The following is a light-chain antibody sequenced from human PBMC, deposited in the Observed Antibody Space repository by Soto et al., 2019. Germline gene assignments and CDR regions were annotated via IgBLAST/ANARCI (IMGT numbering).Light chain of an antibody. CDR1: ESVSSY. J-gene: IGKJ1*01. Sequence: EIVLTQSPATLSLSPGESATLSCRASESVSSYLAWYQQRPGQAPRLLISDASNREPGIPARFSGSGSGTDFALTISRVEPEDFAIYFCQQYGSSPGTFGQGTKVEI. V-gene: IGKV3-11*01. CDR3: QQYGSSPGT. CDR2: DAS.